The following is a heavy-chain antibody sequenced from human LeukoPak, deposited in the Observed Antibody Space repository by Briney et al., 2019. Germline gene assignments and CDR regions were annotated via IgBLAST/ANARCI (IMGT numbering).Heavy chain of an antibody. CDR2: TSGSGGRT. V-gene: IGHV3-23*01. J-gene: IGHJ4*02. D-gene: IGHD4-17*01. CDR1: GFTFSSYA. Sequence: GGSLRLSCAASGFTFSSYAMSWVRQAPGKGLEWVSGTSGSGGRTYYADSVKGRFTISRENSKNTLYLQMNSLRAEDTAVYYCAKVRLYGDYPEIDYWGQGTLVAVSS. CDR3: AKVRLYGDYPEIDY.